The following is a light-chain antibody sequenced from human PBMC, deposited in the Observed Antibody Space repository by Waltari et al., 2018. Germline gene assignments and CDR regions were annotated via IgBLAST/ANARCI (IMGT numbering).Light chain of an antibody. CDR3: SSYTTSWTYV. V-gene: IGLV2-14*03. Sequence: QSALTQPASVSGSPGQSITISCTGTSSDIASYHYVSWYQQYPGDAPKLSIYDVTSRPSGVSSRFSGSKSGHTAFLTISGLQAEDEADFFCSSYTTSWTYVFGTGTTVNVL. J-gene: IGLJ1*01. CDR1: SSDIASYHY. CDR2: DVT.